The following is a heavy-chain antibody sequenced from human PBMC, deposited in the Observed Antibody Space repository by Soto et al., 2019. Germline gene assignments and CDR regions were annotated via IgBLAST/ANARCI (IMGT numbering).Heavy chain of an antibody. Sequence: SETLSLTCTVSGGSISSYYWSWIRQPPGKGLEWIGYIYYSGSTNYNPSLKSRVTISVDTPKNQFSLKLSSVTAADTAVYYCARHGIGDTSYFDYWGQGTLVTVSS. D-gene: IGHD3-10*01. CDR1: GGSISSYY. CDR3: ARHGIGDTSYFDY. J-gene: IGHJ4*02. V-gene: IGHV4-59*08. CDR2: IYYSGST.